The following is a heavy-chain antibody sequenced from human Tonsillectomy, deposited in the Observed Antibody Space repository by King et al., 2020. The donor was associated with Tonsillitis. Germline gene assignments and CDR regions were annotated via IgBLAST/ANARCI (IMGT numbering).Heavy chain of an antibody. J-gene: IGHJ4*02. CDR3: TRDLSPYCSGGSCYSFAY. V-gene: IGHV3-30-3*01. CDR2: ISYDGSNK. CDR1: GFTFSNYA. D-gene: IGHD2-15*01. Sequence: QLVQSGGGVVQPGRSLRLSCAASGFTFSNYAMHWVRQAPGKGLEWVAVISYDGSNKYYADSVKGRFTISRDNSKNTLYLQMNSLRAEDTAVYYCTRDLSPYCSGGSCYSFAYWDQGTLVTVSS.